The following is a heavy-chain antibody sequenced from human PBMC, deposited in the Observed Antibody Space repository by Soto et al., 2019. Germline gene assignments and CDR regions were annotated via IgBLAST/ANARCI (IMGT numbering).Heavy chain of an antibody. CDR3: ASASGSSYWFDP. J-gene: IGHJ5*02. D-gene: IGHD1-26*01. CDR1: GYTFTSYG. Sequence: QVQLVQSGAEVKKPGASVKVSCKASGYTFTSYGISWVRQAPGQGLEWMGWISAYNGNTNYAQKLQGRVTMTTNTSTSTVYMELRSLRSDDTAVYYCASASGSSYWFDPWGQGTLVTVSS. CDR2: ISAYNGNT. V-gene: IGHV1-18*01.